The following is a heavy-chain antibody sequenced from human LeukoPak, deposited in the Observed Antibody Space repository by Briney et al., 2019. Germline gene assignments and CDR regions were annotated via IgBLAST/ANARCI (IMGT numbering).Heavy chain of an antibody. J-gene: IGHJ4*02. D-gene: IGHD3-22*01. V-gene: IGHV1-2*02. Sequence: ASVKVSCKASGYTFTGYYMHWVRQAPGQGLEWMGWINPNSGGTNYAQKFQGRVTMTRDTSISTAYMELSRLRSDDTAVYYCASWDYDSSGYSPYYFDYWGQGALVTVSS. CDR2: INPNSGGT. CDR3: ASWDYDSSGYSPYYFDY. CDR1: GYTFTGYY.